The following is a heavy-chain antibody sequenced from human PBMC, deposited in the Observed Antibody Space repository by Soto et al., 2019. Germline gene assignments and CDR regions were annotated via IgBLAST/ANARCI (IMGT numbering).Heavy chain of an antibody. J-gene: IGHJ3*02. Sequence: VGSLRLSCAASGFTFSSYAMSWVRQAPGKGLEWVSAISGSGGSTYYADSVKGRFTISRDNSKNTLYLQMNSLRAEDTAVYYCARVYGGYDIGAFDIWGQGTMVTVSS. V-gene: IGHV3-23*01. CDR1: GFTFSSYA. CDR2: ISGSGGST. D-gene: IGHD5-12*01. CDR3: ARVYGGYDIGAFDI.